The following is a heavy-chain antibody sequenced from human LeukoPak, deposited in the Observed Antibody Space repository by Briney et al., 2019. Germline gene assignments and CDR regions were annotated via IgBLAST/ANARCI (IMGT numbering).Heavy chain of an antibody. CDR3: ARHHSSAYPFDY. Sequence: SQTLSLTCTVSGGSISHYYWSWIRQSPGKGLEWIGYVSNSGTTNYRPSLRSRVTVSVDTSQNHVSLKLTSMTAADTGLYYCARHHSSAYPFDYWGQGTLVTVSS. CDR1: GGSISHYY. D-gene: IGHD3-22*01. J-gene: IGHJ4*02. CDR2: VSNSGTT. V-gene: IGHV4-59*08.